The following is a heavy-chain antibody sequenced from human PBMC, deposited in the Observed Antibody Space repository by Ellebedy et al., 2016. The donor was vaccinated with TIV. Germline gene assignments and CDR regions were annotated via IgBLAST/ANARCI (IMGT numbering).Heavy chain of an antibody. J-gene: IGHJ3*02. CDR2: ISYDGSNK. V-gene: IGHV3-30*03. CDR1: GFTFSSYG. CDR3: ARDGTTAHIVVVVAATDAFDI. Sequence: PGGSLRLSCAASGFTFSSYGMHWVRQAPGKGLEWVAVISYDGSNKYYADSVKGRFTISRDNSKNTLYLQMNSLRAEDTAVYYCARDGTTAHIVVVVAATDAFDIWGQGTMVTVSS. D-gene: IGHD2-15*01.